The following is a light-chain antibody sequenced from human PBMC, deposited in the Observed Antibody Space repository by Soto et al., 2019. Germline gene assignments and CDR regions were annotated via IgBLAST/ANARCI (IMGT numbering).Light chain of an antibody. CDR3: QSYDSSLSAYV. CDR2: EVS. CDR1: SSDVGDYNY. Sequence: QSVLTQPPSASGSPGQSVTISCTGTSSDVGDYNYVSWFQQHPGKAPKLIISEVSKRPSGVPDRFSGSKSGNTASLTVSGLQAEDEADYYCQSYDSSLSAYVFGTGTKLTVL. V-gene: IGLV2-8*01. J-gene: IGLJ1*01.